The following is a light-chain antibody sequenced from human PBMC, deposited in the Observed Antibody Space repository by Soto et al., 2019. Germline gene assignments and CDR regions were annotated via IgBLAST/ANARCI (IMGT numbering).Light chain of an antibody. CDR1: SSDVGGYNY. Sequence: QSALTQPASVSGSPGQSINISCTGTSSDVGGYNYVSWYQQHPGKAPKLMIYDVSNRPSGVSNRFSGSKSGNTASLTISGLQAEDEADYYCSSYTSRSSSTYVFGTGTKLTVL. CDR3: SSYTSRSSSTYV. J-gene: IGLJ1*01. CDR2: DVS. V-gene: IGLV2-14*01.